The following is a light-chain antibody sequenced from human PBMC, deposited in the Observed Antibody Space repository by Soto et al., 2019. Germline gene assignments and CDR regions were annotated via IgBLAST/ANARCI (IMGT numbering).Light chain of an antibody. Sequence: EIILTQSPATLSLSPGEIATLSCGASQSVSSSYVAWYQHRPGLAPRVLIHDASSRATGIPDRFSGTKSGTDFTLTIRRLEPEDAAVYYCQQYGSSPITFGQGTRLEIK. J-gene: IGKJ5*01. CDR3: QQYGSSPIT. V-gene: IGKV3D-20*01. CDR1: QSVSSSY. CDR2: DAS.